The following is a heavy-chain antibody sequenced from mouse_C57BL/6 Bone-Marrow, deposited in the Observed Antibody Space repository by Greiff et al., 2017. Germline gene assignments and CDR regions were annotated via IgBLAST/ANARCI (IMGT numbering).Heavy chain of an antibody. J-gene: IGHJ1*03. Sequence: QVQLQQSGAELARPGASVKLSCKASGYTFTSYGISWVKQRTGQGLEWIGEIYPRSGNTYYNEKFKGKATLTADKSSSTAYLELRSLTSEDSAVYFFARSHSLYYGSSYWYFDVWGTGTTVTVSS. CDR3: ARSHSLYYGSSYWYFDV. CDR2: IYPRSGNT. D-gene: IGHD1-1*01. CDR1: GYTFTSYG. V-gene: IGHV1-81*01.